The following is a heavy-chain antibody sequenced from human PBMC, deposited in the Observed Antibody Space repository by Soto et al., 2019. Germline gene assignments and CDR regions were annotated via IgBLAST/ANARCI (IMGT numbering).Heavy chain of an antibody. Sequence: LSLTCTVSGGSISSGGYYWSWIRQHPGKGLEWIGYIYYSGSTYYNPSLKSRVTISVDTSKNQFSLKLSSVTAADTAVYYCARENIVVVVAATLNWFDPWGQGTLVTVSS. D-gene: IGHD2-15*01. CDR3: ARENIVVVVAATLNWFDP. V-gene: IGHV4-31*03. CDR2: IYYSGST. J-gene: IGHJ5*02. CDR1: GGSISSGGYY.